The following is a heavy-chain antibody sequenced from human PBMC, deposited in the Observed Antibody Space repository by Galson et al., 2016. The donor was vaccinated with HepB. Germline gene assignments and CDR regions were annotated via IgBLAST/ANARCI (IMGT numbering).Heavy chain of an antibody. CDR1: GFTFNNRA. Sequence: SLRLSCAASGFTFNNRAMHWVRRAPGKGLEWVALISYDGSNKFYGDSVRGRFIISRDNFQNTLFLQMNNLRPEDTGLYYCARGPRPIIRGGEIDAWGQGNLVIVSA. J-gene: IGHJ5*02. V-gene: IGHV3-30*04. CDR2: ISYDGSNK. CDR3: ARGPRPIIRGGEIDA. D-gene: IGHD3-10*01.